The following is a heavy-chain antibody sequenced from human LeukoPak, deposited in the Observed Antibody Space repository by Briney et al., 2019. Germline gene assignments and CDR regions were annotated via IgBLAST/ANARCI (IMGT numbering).Heavy chain of an antibody. J-gene: IGHJ4*02. CDR3: AKVLLAAGSFDY. CDR2: ISWNSGSI. CDR1: GFTFSSYA. Sequence: GRSLRLSCAASGFTFSSYAMHWVRQAPGKGLEWVSGISWNSGSIGYADSVKGRFTISRDNAKNSLYLQMNSLRAEDTALYYCAKVLLAAGSFDYWGQGTLVTVSS. V-gene: IGHV3-9*01. D-gene: IGHD6-13*01.